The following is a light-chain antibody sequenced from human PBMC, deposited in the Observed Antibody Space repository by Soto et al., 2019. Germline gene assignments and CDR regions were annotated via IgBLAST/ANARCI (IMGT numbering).Light chain of an antibody. CDR2: GAS. J-gene: IGKJ2*01. CDR3: QQYGSSPPYT. Sequence: EIVLTQSPGTLYLSPGERATLSCRASQSVSSSYLAWYQQKPGQAPRLLIYGASSRATGIPDRFSGSGSGTDFTLTISRLEPEDFLVYYCQQYGSSPPYTFGQGTKLEIK. CDR1: QSVSSSY. V-gene: IGKV3-20*01.